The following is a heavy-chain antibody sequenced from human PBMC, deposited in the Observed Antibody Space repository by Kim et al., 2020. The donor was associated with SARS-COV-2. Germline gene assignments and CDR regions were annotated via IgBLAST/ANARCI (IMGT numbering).Heavy chain of an antibody. J-gene: IGHJ3*02. CDR2: IYHSGST. CDR1: GGSISTNNYY. Sequence: SETLSLTCTVSGGSISTNNYYWGWIRQPPGKGLEGIGNIYHSGSTYYSPSLKGRLTISVDTSKNPFSLKLNSVTAADMAVYYCASRSVAAKAFDIWGQGTMVTVSS. V-gene: IGHV4-39*02. D-gene: IGHD6-6*01. CDR3: ASRSVAAKAFDI.